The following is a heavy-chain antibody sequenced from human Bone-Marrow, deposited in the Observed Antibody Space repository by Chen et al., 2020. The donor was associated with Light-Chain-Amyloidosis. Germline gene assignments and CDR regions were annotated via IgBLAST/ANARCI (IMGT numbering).Heavy chain of an antibody. D-gene: IGHD3-9*01. V-gene: IGHV4-34*01. Sequence: QVQLQQWGAGLLKPSETLSLTCAVYGGSFSGYYWSWIRQPPGKGLEWMGEINHSGSTNYNPSLKSRVTISVDTSKNQFSLKLSSVTAADTAVYYCARGLRYFDWLSPSYGMDVWGQGTTVTVSS. J-gene: IGHJ6*02. CDR2: INHSGST. CDR1: GGSFSGYY. CDR3: ARGLRYFDWLSPSYGMDV.